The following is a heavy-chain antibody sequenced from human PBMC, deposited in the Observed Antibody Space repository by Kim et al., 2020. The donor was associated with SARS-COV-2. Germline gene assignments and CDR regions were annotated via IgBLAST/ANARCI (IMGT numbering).Heavy chain of an antibody. Sequence: SETLSLTCTISGGSIRSTTYYWGWIRQPPGKVLEWIGSISDSGRTYYNPSLKSRVTISVDTSKNQLSLKLTSVTAADTAVFYCARLYSGTRPPDYWGQG. CDR3: ARLYSGTRPPDY. D-gene: IGHD6-25*01. J-gene: IGHJ4*02. CDR1: GGSIRSTTYY. CDR2: ISDSGRT. V-gene: IGHV4-39*01.